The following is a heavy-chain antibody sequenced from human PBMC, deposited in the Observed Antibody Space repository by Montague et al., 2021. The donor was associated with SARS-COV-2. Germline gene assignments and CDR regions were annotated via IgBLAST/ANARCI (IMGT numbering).Heavy chain of an antibody. CDR3: ARHRNYGDHSLDNWFHP. D-gene: IGHD4-17*01. Sequence: SETLSLTCTVSGDSTSCPNCYWGWIRQAPGKGLDWIGTIYNSGTTYYNPSLKSRLTISIDTSKNQFSLKLTSVTAADTAVYYCARHRNYGDHSLDNWFHPGGQGPLVPVSS. CDR1: GDSTSCPNCY. J-gene: IGHJ5*02. V-gene: IGHV4-39*01. CDR2: IYNSGTT.